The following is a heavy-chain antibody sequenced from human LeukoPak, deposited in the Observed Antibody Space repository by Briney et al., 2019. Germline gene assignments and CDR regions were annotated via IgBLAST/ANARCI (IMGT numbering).Heavy chain of an antibody. D-gene: IGHD2-15*01. CDR1: GGTFSSYA. CDR3: ALDPCSGGSCYSAYFDY. V-gene: IGHV1-69*04. Sequence: SVKVSCKVSGGTFSSYAISWVRRAPGQGLEWMGRIIPIFGIANYAQKFQGRVTITADKSTSTAYMELSSLRSEDTAVYYCALDPCSGGSCYSAYFDYWGQGTLVTVSS. J-gene: IGHJ4*02. CDR2: IIPIFGIA.